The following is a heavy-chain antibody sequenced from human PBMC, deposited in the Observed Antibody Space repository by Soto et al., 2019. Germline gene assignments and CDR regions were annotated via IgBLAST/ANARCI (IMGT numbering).Heavy chain of an antibody. CDR2: IYHSGST. V-gene: IGHV4-30-2*01. J-gene: IGHJ5*02. CDR3: ARVPDR. Sequence: PSETLSLTCAVSGGSISGGGDSWSWIRQPPGKGLEWIGYIYHSGSTYYNPSLKSRVTISVDRSKNQFSLKLSSMTAADTAVYYCARVPDRWGQGTLVTVSS. D-gene: IGHD2-2*01. CDR1: GGSISGGGDS.